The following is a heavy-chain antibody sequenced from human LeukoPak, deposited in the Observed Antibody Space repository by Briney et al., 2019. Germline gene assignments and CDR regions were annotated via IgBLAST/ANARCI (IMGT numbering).Heavy chain of an antibody. D-gene: IGHD2-15*01. CDR2: ISSRDSII. CDR1: GFTFSNYE. J-gene: IGHJ4*02. V-gene: IGHV3-48*03. Sequence: PGGSLRLSXAASGFTFSNYEMNWVRQAPGKGLEWVSYISSRDSIIYYADYVKGRFTISRDNAKNSLYLQMNSLRAEDTAVYYCATGGACSGGSCYGYFDYWGQGTLVTVSS. CDR3: ATGGACSGGSCYGYFDY.